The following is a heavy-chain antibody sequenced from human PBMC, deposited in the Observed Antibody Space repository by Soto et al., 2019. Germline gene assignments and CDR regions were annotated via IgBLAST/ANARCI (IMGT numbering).Heavy chain of an antibody. J-gene: IGHJ3*02. CDR2: ISGSGDST. V-gene: IGHV3-23*01. Sequence: EVQLLESGGGLVQPGGSLRLSCAASGFTFRSYAMSWVRQAPGKGLEWVSGISGSGDSTYYADSVKGRFTISRDNSMNTLYLQMNSLRAEDTAKYYCANDLRNSGSYYAFDIWGQGTMVTVSS. CDR3: ANDLRNSGSYYAFDI. CDR1: GFTFRSYA. D-gene: IGHD1-26*01.